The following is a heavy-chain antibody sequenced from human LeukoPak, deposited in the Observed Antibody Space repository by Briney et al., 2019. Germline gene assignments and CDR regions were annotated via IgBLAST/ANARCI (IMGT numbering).Heavy chain of an antibody. CDR1: GLTFDDYA. CDR2: ISWNSGSI. J-gene: IGHJ3*02. Sequence: GGSLRLSCAASGLTFDDYAMHWVRQAPGKGLEWVSGISWNSGSIGYADSVKGRFTISRDNAKNSLYLQMNSLRAEDTALYYCAKDMRSSGPYAFDIWGQGTMVTVSS. V-gene: IGHV3-9*01. CDR3: AKDMRSSGPYAFDI. D-gene: IGHD6-19*01.